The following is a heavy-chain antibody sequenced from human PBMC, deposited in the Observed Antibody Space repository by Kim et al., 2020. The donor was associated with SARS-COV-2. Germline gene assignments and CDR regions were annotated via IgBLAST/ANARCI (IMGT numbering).Heavy chain of an antibody. V-gene: IGHV4-34*01. CDR1: GGSFSGYY. CDR2: INHSGST. D-gene: IGHD3-10*01. J-gene: IGHJ4*02. CDR3: ARVFGVREYYYGSGCYLHLRGVDY. Sequence: SETLSLTCAVYGGSFSGYYWSWIRQPPGKGLEWIGEINHSGSTNYNPSLKSRVTIPVDTSKNQFTLKQSSVTAADTAVYYCARVFGVREYYYGSGCYLHLRGVDYWGPRSLGTVSS.